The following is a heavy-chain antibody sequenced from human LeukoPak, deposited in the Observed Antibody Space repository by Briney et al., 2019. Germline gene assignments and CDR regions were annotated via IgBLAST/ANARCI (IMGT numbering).Heavy chain of an antibody. CDR3: ARGRPYSLDYNWFDP. CDR1: GFTFDDYG. J-gene: IGHJ5*02. D-gene: IGHD2/OR15-2a*01. V-gene: IGHV3-20*01. CDR2: INWNGGST. Sequence: PGGSLRLSCAASGFTFDDYGMSWVRQAPGKGLEWVSGINWNGGSTGYADSVKGRFTISRDNAKNSLYLQMNGLRAEDTALYHCARGRPYSLDYNWFDPWGQGTLVTVSS.